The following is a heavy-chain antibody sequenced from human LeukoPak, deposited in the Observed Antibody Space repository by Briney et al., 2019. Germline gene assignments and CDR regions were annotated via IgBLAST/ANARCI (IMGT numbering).Heavy chain of an antibody. CDR2: IYSSGSD. V-gene: IGHV3-66*01. CDR1: GFSVSGSY. Sequence: GGSLRLSCTASGFSVSGSYMNWVRQAPGRGLEWVSVIYSSGSDFYADSVKGRFIISRDDSKNTVYLQMNSLRADDTAVYYCATDSHYDFWTGFSECWGQGTLVTVSS. CDR3: ATDSHYDFWTGFSEC. J-gene: IGHJ4*02. D-gene: IGHD3/OR15-3a*01.